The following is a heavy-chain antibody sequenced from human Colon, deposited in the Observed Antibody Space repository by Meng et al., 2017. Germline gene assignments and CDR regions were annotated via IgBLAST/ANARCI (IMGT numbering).Heavy chain of an antibody. D-gene: IGHD1-1*01. Sequence: VPVRQSGARVKKPGASVKVSCQTSGYTFTGYFIHWVRQAPGQGLEWMGRINPNSGYTKYAQKFQGRLSMTRDTSINTAYMELSRLRSDDTAVYYCSLFPSTPDWFDPWGQGTLVTVSS. V-gene: IGHV1-2*06. CDR2: INPNSGYT. CDR1: GYTFTGYF. J-gene: IGHJ5*02. CDR3: SLFPSTPDWFDP.